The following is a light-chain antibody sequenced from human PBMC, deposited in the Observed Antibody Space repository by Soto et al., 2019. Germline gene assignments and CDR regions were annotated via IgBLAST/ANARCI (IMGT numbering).Light chain of an antibody. CDR1: QSVSSY. Sequence: PGERATLSCRASQSVSSYLAWYQQKPGQAPRLLIYDASNRATGIPARFSGSGSGTDFTLTISSLEPEDFAVYYCQQRSNWPPLTFGQGTKLEIK. CDR2: DAS. J-gene: IGKJ2*01. CDR3: QQRSNWPPLT. V-gene: IGKV3-11*01.